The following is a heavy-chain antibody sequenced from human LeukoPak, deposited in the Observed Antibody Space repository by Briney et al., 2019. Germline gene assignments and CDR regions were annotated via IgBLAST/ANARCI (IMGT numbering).Heavy chain of an antibody. V-gene: IGHV4-39*01. CDR1: GGSINSSSAY. J-gene: IGHJ4*02. CDR2: IYYSKNT. D-gene: IGHD5-18*01. Sequence: SETLSLTCTVSGGSINSSSAYWGWIRQPPGKGLEWIGSIYYSKNTYYNPSLKSRVTIAAYTSKNQFSLTLGSVSATDTAVYYCVSPRGFSYGYFDYWGQGTLVTVSS. CDR3: VSPRGFSYGYFDY.